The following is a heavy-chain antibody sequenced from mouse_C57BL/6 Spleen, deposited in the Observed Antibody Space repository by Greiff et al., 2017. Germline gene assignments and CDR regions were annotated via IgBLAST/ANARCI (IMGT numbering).Heavy chain of an antibody. D-gene: IGHD1-1*01. Sequence: VQLQQSGPELVKPGASVKISCKASGYAFSSSWMNWVKQRPGKGLEWIGRIYPGDGDTNYNGKFKGKATLTADKSSSTAYRQLISLTSEDSAVYFGARQSYGRNAYWGQGTLVTVSA. J-gene: IGHJ3*01. CDR3: ARQSYGRNAY. V-gene: IGHV1-82*01. CDR1: GYAFSSSW. CDR2: IYPGDGDT.